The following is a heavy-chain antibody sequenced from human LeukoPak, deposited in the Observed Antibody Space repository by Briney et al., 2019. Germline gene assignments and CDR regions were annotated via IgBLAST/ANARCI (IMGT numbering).Heavy chain of an antibody. D-gene: IGHD1-26*01. V-gene: IGHV4-30-2*01. Sequence: SQTLSLTCAVSGGSISSGGYSWSWIRQPPGKGLEWIGYIYHSGSTYYNPSLKSRVTISVDRSKNQFSLKLSSVTAADTAVYYCAREPLRAESRWFDPWGQGILVTVSS. CDR3: AREPLRAESRWFDP. CDR1: GGSISSGGYS. CDR2: IYHSGST. J-gene: IGHJ5*02.